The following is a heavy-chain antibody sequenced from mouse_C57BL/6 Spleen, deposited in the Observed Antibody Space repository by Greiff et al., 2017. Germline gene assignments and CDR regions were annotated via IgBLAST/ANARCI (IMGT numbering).Heavy chain of an antibody. V-gene: IGHV1-66*01. Sequence: QVQLKESGPELVKPGASVKISCKASGYSFTSYYIHWVKQRPGQGLEWIGWIYPGSGNTKYNEKFKGKATLTADTSSSTAYMQLSSLTSEDSAVYYCARDSPAWFAYWGQGTLVTVSA. CDR1: GYSFTSYY. CDR2: IYPGSGNT. J-gene: IGHJ3*01. CDR3: ARDSPAWFAY. D-gene: IGHD2-12*01.